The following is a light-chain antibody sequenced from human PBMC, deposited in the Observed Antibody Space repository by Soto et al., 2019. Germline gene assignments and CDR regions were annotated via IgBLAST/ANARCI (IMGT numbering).Light chain of an antibody. Sequence: QSALTQAACVSGCPGESITISCTGTRSDIGSYNPIAWYQQHPGKAPRVMIFEVTQRPSGISNRFSGSKSGYTASLTISGLQAGDEADYFCFAYAGDSTWLFGGGTKVTV. CDR1: RSDIGSYNP. CDR2: EVT. CDR3: FAYAGDSTWL. V-gene: IGLV2-23*02. J-gene: IGLJ3*02.